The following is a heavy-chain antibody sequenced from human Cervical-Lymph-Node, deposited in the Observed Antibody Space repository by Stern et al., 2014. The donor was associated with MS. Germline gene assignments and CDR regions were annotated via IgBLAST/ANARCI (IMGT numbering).Heavy chain of an antibody. CDR2: ISGYNGDT. D-gene: IGHD2-2*02. Sequence: VQLGESGAGVKKPGASVKVSCKASGYTFTSFGISWVRRAPGQGLEWMGWISGYNGDTKYPQKFQGRVILTADTSTSTAYMDLTNLRSDDTAMYYCARGPYCSSTSCYTNGYYFYGLDVWGQGTTVTVSS. CDR1: GYTFTSFG. CDR3: ARGPYCSSTSCYTNGYYFYGLDV. J-gene: IGHJ6*02. V-gene: IGHV1-18*01.